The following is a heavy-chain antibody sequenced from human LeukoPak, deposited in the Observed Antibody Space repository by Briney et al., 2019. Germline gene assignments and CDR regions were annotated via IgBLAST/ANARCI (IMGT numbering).Heavy chain of an antibody. V-gene: IGHV3-23*01. D-gene: IGHD4-17*01. CDR2: ISGSGGST. CDR1: GFTFSSYS. CDR3: AISPDYGDYGRDY. J-gene: IGHJ4*02. Sequence: GGSLRLSCAASGFTFSSYSMNWVRQAPGKGLEWVSAISGSGGSTYYADSVKGRFTISRDNSKNTLFLQMNSLRAEDTAVYYCAISPDYGDYGRDYWGQGTLVTVSS.